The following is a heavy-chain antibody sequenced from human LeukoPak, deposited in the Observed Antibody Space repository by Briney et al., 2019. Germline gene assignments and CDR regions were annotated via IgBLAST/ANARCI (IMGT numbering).Heavy chain of an antibody. CDR3: TTPSSSWYDQGFDP. CDR1: GFTFSGSA. J-gene: IGHJ5*02. V-gene: IGHV3-73*01. CDR2: IRSKANSYAT. Sequence: GGSLRLSCAASGFTFSGSAMHWVRQASGKGLEWVGRIRSKANSYATAYAASVKGRFTISRDDSKNTAYLQMNSLKTEDTAVYYCTTPSSSWYDQGFDPWGQGTLVTVSS. D-gene: IGHD6-13*01.